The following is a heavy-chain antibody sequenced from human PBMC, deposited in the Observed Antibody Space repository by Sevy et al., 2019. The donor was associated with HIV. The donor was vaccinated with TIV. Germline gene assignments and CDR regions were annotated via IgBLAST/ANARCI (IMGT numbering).Heavy chain of an antibody. D-gene: IGHD6-13*01. CDR3: AKGSGIAAARQSLYFDY. CDR2: ISGSGGST. CDR1: GFTFSSYA. V-gene: IGHV3-23*01. J-gene: IGHJ4*02. Sequence: GGSLRLSCAASGFTFSSYAMSWVRQAPGKGLEWVSAISGSGGSTYYADSVKGRFTISRDNSKNTLYLQMNSLRADDTAVYYCAKGSGIAAARQSLYFDYWGQGTLVTVSS.